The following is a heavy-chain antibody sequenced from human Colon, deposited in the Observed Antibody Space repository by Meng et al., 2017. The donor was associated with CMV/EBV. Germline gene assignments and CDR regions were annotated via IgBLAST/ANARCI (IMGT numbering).Heavy chain of an antibody. J-gene: IGHJ3*02. V-gene: IGHV1-18*01. CDR3: ARNYCSSVDCNVGDGLNM. CDR1: GYRFTSYG. Sequence: ASVKVSCKASGYRFTSYGIDWVRQAPGQGLEWMGWISVYHGDTAYAHKFKDRVTITTDTSTSTAYLELRRLTSDDTADYYCARNYCSSVDCNVGDGLNMWGQGTRVTVSS. CDR2: ISVYHGDT. D-gene: IGHD2-2*01.